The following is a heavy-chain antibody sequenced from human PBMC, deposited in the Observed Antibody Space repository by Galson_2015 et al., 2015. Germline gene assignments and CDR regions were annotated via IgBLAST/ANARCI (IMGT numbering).Heavy chain of an antibody. CDR3: ARPEMATRAFDI. J-gene: IGHJ3*02. CDR2: FYPGDSDT. V-gene: IGHV5-51*01. D-gene: IGHD5-24*01. Sequence: QSGAEVKKPGESLKISCKGSGYSFTNYWIGWGRRFPGKARGWMGCFYPGDSDTRYSPSFQGQVTISADKSISTAYLQWSSLKASDTAMYYCARPEMATRAFDIWGQGTMVTVSS. CDR1: GYSFTNYW.